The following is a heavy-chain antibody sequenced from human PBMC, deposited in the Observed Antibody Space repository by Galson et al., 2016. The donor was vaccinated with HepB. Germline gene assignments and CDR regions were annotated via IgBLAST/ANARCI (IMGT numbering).Heavy chain of an antibody. CDR3: AREWELGGYFDY. J-gene: IGHJ4*02. Sequence: SLRLSCAASEFTFNNCPLHWVRQAPGKGLAWVAVLSHDGVTKFYADSVRARFTISRDKSTTTVYLQMDGLSAEDTAVYYCAREWELGGYFDYWGQGTLVTVSS. CDR1: EFTFNNCP. V-gene: IGHV3-30-3*01. D-gene: IGHD1-26*01. CDR2: LSHDGVTK.